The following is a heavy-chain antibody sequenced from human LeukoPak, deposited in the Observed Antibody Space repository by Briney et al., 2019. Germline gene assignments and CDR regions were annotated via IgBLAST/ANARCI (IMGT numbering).Heavy chain of an antibody. CDR2: IYYSGST. V-gene: IGHV4-59*08. D-gene: IGHD6-13*01. CDR3: ASAIAAAGSFDY. Sequence: PSETLSLTCTVSGGSISSYYWSWIRQPPGKGLEWIGCIYYSGSTNYNPSLKSRVTISVDTSKNQFSLKLSSVTAADTAVYYCASAIAAAGSFDYWGQGTLVTVSS. CDR1: GGSISSYY. J-gene: IGHJ4*02.